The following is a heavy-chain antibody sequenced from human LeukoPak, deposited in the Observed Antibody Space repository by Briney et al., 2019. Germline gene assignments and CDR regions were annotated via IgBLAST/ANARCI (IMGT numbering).Heavy chain of an antibody. V-gene: IGHV3-66*01. Sequence: PGGSLRLSCVASGFTVSTDYMSCVRQAPGKGPEWISIIYRGGDTYYADSVKGRFTIPRDNSKNTLYLQMNAVRAEDTAVYYCARDKRYCTSGRCWGVQFGPWGQGTLVTVSS. D-gene: IGHD2-8*01. J-gene: IGHJ5*02. CDR1: GFTVSTDY. CDR3: ARDKRYCTSGRCWGVQFGP. CDR2: IYRGGDT.